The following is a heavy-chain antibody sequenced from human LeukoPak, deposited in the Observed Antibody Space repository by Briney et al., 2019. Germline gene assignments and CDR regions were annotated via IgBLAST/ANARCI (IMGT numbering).Heavy chain of an antibody. J-gene: IGHJ4*02. Sequence: PGGSLRLSCAASGFTFSSYGMHWVRQAPGKGLEWVAVISYDGSNKYYADSVKGRFTISRDNSKNTLYLQMDSLRAEDTAVYYCAKDRTVTTYVGEFDYWGQGTLVTVSS. CDR1: GFTFSSYG. CDR3: AKDRTVTTYVGEFDY. V-gene: IGHV3-30*18. D-gene: IGHD4-17*01. CDR2: ISYDGSNK.